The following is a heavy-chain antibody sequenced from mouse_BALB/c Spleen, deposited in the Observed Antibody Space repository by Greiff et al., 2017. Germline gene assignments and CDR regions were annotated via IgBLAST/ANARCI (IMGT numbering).Heavy chain of an antibody. J-gene: IGHJ4*01. CDR2: IDPANGNT. CDR3: ARGEYDEAMDY. V-gene: IGHV14-3*02. Sequence: VQLQQSGAELVKPGASVKLSCTASGFTINDSYMHWVQQRPEQGLEWVGRIDPANGNTKYDPKFQGKVTITADTSSNTDYLQLSSLTSEDTAVYYCARGEYDEAMDYWGQGTSVTVSA. D-gene: IGHD2-4*01. CDR1: GFTINDSY.